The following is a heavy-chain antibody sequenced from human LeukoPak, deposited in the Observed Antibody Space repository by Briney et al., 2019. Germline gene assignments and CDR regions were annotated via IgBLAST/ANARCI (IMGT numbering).Heavy chain of an antibody. CDR2: INPSGGST. V-gene: IGHV1-46*01. D-gene: IGHD3-22*01. CDR1: GYTFTSYY. J-gene: IGHJ4*02. CDR3: VRVGGRYYYDSSGQYYFDY. Sequence: ASVKVSCKASGYTFTSYYMHWVRQAPGQGLEWMGIINPSGGSTSYAQKFQGRVTMTRDTSTSTVYMELSSLRSEDTAVYYCVRVGGRYYYDSSGQYYFDYWGQGTLVTVSS.